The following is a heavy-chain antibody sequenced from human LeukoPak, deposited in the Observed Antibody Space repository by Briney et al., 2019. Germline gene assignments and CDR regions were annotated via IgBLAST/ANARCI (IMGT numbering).Heavy chain of an antibody. J-gene: IGHJ6*04. CDR2: ISTYNGNT. CDR3: ARRNVVSFYYGMDV. CDR1: GYTFTSYG. V-gene: IGHV1-18*04. D-gene: IGHD2/OR15-2a*01. Sequence: APVKVSCKASGYTFTSYGISWVRQAPGQGVEWMGWISTYNGNTDYAQKLQGRVTMTTDTSTSTAYMELRSLRSDDTTVYYCARRNVVSFYYGMDVWGKGTTVAVSS.